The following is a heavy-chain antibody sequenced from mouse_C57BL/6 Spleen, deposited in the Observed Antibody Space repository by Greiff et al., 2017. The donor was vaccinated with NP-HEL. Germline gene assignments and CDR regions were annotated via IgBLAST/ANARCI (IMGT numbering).Heavy chain of an antibody. J-gene: IGHJ2*01. CDR1: GYTFTSYW. V-gene: IGHV1-52*01. D-gene: IGHD1-1*01. Sequence: QVQLQQPGAELVRPGSSVQLSCKASGYTFTSYWMHWVKQRPIQGLEWIGNIDPSDSETHYNQKFKDKATLTVDKSSSTAYMQLSSLTSEDSAVYYCARTIGSSSYYFDYWGQGTTLTVSS. CDR2: IDPSDSET. CDR3: ARTIGSSSYYFDY.